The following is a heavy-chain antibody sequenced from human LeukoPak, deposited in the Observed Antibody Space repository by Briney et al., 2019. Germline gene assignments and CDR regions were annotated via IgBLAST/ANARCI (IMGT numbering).Heavy chain of an antibody. CDR2: IYDSGST. J-gene: IGHJ4*02. Sequence: SETLSLTCTVSGASISGSGYYWGWIRQPPGKGLEWIGNIYDSGSTYYNASLQSRVAISIDTSKNQFSLRLSSVTAADTAMYYCAKSGGYGLIDYWGQGTLVTVSS. CDR1: GASISGSGYY. V-gene: IGHV4-39*01. CDR3: AKSGGYGLIDY. D-gene: IGHD1-26*01.